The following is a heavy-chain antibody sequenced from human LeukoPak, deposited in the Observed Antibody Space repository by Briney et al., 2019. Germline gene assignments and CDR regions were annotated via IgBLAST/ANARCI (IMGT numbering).Heavy chain of an antibody. J-gene: IGHJ5*02. CDR3: ARDHGGYYDSSGYS. CDR1: GGSVSSGSYY. D-gene: IGHD3-22*01. CDR2: IYYSGST. Sequence: SETLSLTCTVSGGSVSSGSYYWSWIRQPPGKGLEWIGYIYYSGSTNYNPSLKSRVTISVDTSKNQFSLKLSSLTAADTAVYYCARDHGGYYDSSGYSWGQGTLVTVPS. V-gene: IGHV4-61*01.